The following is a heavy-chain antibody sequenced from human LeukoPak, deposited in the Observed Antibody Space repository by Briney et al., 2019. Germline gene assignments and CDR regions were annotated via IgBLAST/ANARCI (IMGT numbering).Heavy chain of an antibody. V-gene: IGHV3-74*01. CDR2: IYIDGSNT. J-gene: IGHJ2*01. D-gene: IGHD5-18*01. CDR3: ARGLWPTGFDR. CDR1: GFTFSNYW. Sequence: PGGSLRLSCAASGFTFSNYWMNWVRQAPGKGLVWVSRIYIDGSNTHYADSVKGRFTISRDNAKNTLYVQMNSLRAEDTAVYYCARGLWPTGFDRWGRGTLVTVSS.